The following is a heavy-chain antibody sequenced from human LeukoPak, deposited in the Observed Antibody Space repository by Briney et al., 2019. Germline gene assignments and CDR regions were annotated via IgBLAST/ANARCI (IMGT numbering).Heavy chain of an antibody. CDR1: GGSISRYY. D-gene: IGHD4-23*01. V-gene: IGHV4-4*07. CDR3: ARGVKKIRWSGGFDY. J-gene: IGHJ4*02. CDR2: IYASGST. Sequence: SETLSLTCTVSGGSISRYYWSWIRQPAGKGLEWIGRIYASGSTNYNPSLKSPVTISVDMSKNQFSLNLTSVTAADTAVYYCARGVKKIRWSGGFDYWGRGTLVTVSS.